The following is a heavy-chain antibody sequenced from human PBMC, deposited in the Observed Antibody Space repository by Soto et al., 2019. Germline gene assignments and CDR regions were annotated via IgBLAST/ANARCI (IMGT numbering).Heavy chain of an antibody. CDR1: GFTFDSYT. V-gene: IGHV3-21*01. D-gene: IGHD1-1*01. CDR2: ISATTTYK. Sequence: EVQVVESGGGLVKPGGSLRRSCTASGFTFDSYTMNWLRQAPGRGLEWVSSISATTTYKYYADSVEGRFTISRDNAKNSLYLQTNSLGAEDTAVYYCARGGTSKSGHLWYFDLWGRGTLVTVSS. CDR3: ARGGTSKSGHLWYFDL. J-gene: IGHJ2*01.